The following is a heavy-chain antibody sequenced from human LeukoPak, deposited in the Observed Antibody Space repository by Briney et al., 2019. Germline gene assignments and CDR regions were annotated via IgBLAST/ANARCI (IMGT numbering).Heavy chain of an antibody. CDR3: ARSLGATRYNLKYYFFYGLDV. CDR1: GGSITSYY. V-gene: IGHV4-59*01. D-gene: IGHD1-26*01. Sequence: PSETLSLTCTVPGGSITSYYWSWMRQPPGKGLEWIGNIDYRGSTNYNPSLKSRVAISVDTSKNQFSLNLSSVATADTAVYYCARSLGATRYNLKYYFFYGLDVWGQGTTVTVSS. J-gene: IGHJ6*02. CDR2: IDYRGST.